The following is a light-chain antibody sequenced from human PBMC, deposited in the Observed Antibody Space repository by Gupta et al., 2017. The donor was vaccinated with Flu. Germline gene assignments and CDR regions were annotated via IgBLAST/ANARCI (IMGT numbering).Light chain of an antibody. J-gene: IGKJ3*01. Sequence: DIQMTQSPSSLSAFVGDRVTITCRASHNINTYLSWYQQKPGKAPEFLIYDASTLQSGVPARFSGSGSGTDFSLIISSLQPEDFAAYFCQQTYTAPFTFGPGTRVDI. CDR1: HNINTY. CDR3: QQTYTAPFT. V-gene: IGKV1-39*01. CDR2: DAS.